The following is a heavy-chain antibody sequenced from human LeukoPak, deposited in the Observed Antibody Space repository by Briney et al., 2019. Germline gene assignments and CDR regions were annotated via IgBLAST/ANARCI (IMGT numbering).Heavy chain of an antibody. CDR2: INPNSGGT. CDR1: GYTFTDYY. J-gene: IGHJ5*02. CDR3: ARDSGYDSSGNNWFDP. D-gene: IGHD3-22*01. V-gene: IGHV1-2*02. Sequence: ASVKVSCKASGYTFTDYYMHWVRQAPGQGLEWMGWINPNSGGTNYAQKFQGRVTMTRDTSIRTAYMELSRLRSDDTAVYYCARDSGYDSSGNNWFDPWGQGTLVTVSS.